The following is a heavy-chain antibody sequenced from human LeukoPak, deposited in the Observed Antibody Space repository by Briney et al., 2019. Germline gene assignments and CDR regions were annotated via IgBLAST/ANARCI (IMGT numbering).Heavy chain of an antibody. CDR1: GFTFSSYE. J-gene: IGHJ5*02. CDR3: ARDPRWLQGYTTAP. D-gene: IGHD5-24*01. CDR2: ISSSGSTI. Sequence: GGSLRLSCAASGFTFSSYEMNWVRQAPGKGLEWVSYISSSGSTIYYADSVKGRFTISRDNAKNSLYLQMNSPRAEDTAVYYCARDPRWLQGYTTAPWGQGTLVTVSS. V-gene: IGHV3-48*03.